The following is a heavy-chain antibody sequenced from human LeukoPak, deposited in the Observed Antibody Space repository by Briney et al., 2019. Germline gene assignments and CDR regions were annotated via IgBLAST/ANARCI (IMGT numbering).Heavy chain of an antibody. J-gene: IGHJ3*02. CDR3: ARGNPYYYDSSGYVRGLVGSHAFDI. D-gene: IGHD3-22*01. V-gene: IGHV4-31*03. Sequence: PSQTLSLTCTVSGGSISSGGYYWSWIRQHPGKGLEWIGYIYYSGSTYYNPSLKSRVTISVDTSKNQFSLKLSSVTAADTAVYYCARGNPYYYDSSGYVRGLVGSHAFDIWGQGTMVTVSS. CDR1: GGSISSGGYY. CDR2: IYYSGST.